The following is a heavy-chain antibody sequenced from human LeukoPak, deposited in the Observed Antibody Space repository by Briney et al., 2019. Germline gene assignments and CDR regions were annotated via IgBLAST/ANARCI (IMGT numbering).Heavy chain of an antibody. CDR3: ARGIVGATTGDAFDI. D-gene: IGHD1-26*01. J-gene: IGHJ3*02. Sequence: ASVKVSCKASGGAFSSYAISWVRQAPGQGLEWMGRIIPIFGTANYAQKFQGRVTITTDESTSTAYMELSSLRSEDMAVYYCARGIVGATTGDAFDIWGQGTMVTVSS. CDR2: IIPIFGTA. V-gene: IGHV1-69*05. CDR1: GGAFSSYA.